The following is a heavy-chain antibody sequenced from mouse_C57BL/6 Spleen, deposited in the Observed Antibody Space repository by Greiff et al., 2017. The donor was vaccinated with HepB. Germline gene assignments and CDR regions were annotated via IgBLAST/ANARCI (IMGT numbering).Heavy chain of an antibody. CDR1: GYTFTSYW. J-gene: IGHJ4*01. CDR3: ATTVVAPYAMDY. Sequence: QVQLQQSGAELVKPGASVKLSCKASGYTFTSYWMHWVKQRPGQGLEWIGMIHPNSGSTNYNEKFKSKATLTVDKSSSTAYMQLSSLTSEDSAVYYCATTVVAPYAMDYWGQGTSVTVSS. V-gene: IGHV1-64*01. CDR2: IHPNSGST. D-gene: IGHD1-1*01.